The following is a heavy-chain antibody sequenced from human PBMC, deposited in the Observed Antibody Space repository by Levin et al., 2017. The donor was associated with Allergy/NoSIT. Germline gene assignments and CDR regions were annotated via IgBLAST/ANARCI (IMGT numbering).Heavy chain of an antibody. CDR2: TYYRSKWYN. CDR3: ARALEVWHIVVVTAIGFDP. V-gene: IGHV6-1*01. J-gene: IGHJ5*02. D-gene: IGHD2-21*02. CDR1: GASVSSNSAA. Sequence: SETLSLTCAISGASVSSNSAAWNWIRQSPSRGLEWLGRTYYRSKWYNDYAVSVKSRITINPDTSKNQFSLQLNSVTPEDTAVYYCARALEVWHIVVVTAIGFDPWGQGTLVTVSS.